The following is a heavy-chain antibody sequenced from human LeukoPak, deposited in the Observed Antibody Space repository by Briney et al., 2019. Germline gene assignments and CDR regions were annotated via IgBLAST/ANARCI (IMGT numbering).Heavy chain of an antibody. D-gene: IGHD2-2*01. Sequence: PGGSLRLSCAASGFTFSSYAMSWVRQAPGKGLEWVSAISGSGGSTYYADSVKGRFTISRDNSKNTLYLQMNSLRAEDTAVYYCAKNPNLIVVVPAAINNWFDPWGQGTLVTVSS. CDR2: ISGSGGST. J-gene: IGHJ5*02. CDR3: AKNPNLIVVVPAAINNWFDP. CDR1: GFTFSSYA. V-gene: IGHV3-23*01.